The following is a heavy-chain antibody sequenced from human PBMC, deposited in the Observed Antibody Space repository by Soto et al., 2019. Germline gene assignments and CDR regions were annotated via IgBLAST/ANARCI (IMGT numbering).Heavy chain of an antibody. Sequence: SETLSLTCAVYGGSFSGYYWSWIRQPPGKGLEWIGEINHSGSTNYNPSLKSRVTISVDTSKNQFSLKLSSVTAADTAVYYCARTGYSGYPFDYWGQGTLVTV. J-gene: IGHJ4*02. V-gene: IGHV4-34*01. CDR1: GGSFSGYY. D-gene: IGHD5-12*01. CDR3: ARTGYSGYPFDY. CDR2: INHSGST.